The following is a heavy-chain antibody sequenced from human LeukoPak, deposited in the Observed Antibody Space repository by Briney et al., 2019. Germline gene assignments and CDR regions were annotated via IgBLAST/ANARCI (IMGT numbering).Heavy chain of an antibody. CDR3: ARGLAAAGRTIPLDY. Sequence: ASVKVSCKASGYTFTSYYMHWVRQAPGQGLEWMGIINPSGGSTSYAQKFQGRVTMTRDTSTSTVYMELSSLRSEDTAVYYCARGLAAAGRTIPLDYWGQGTLVTASS. V-gene: IGHV1-46*01. D-gene: IGHD6-13*01. CDR1: GYTFTSYY. CDR2: INPSGGST. J-gene: IGHJ4*02.